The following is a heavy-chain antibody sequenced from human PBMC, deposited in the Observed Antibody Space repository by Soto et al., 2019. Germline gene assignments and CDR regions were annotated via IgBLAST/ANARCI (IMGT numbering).Heavy chain of an antibody. V-gene: IGHV4-39*01. CDR3: ARRRWWFDP. CDR2: IYYSGST. D-gene: IGHD2-15*01. CDR1: GGSISSSSYY. Sequence: SEPLSLTCTVSGGSISSSSYYWGWIRQPPGKGLEWIGSIYYSGSTYYNPSLKSRVTISVDTSKNQFSLKLSSVTAADTAVYYCARRRWWFDPWGQGTLVTVSS. J-gene: IGHJ5*02.